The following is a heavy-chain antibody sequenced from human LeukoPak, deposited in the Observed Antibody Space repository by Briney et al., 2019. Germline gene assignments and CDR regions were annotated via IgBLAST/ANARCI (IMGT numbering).Heavy chain of an antibody. J-gene: IGHJ4*02. CDR1: GFTFDDYS. V-gene: IGHV3-43*01. Sequence: GGSLRLSCAASGFTFDDYSMHWVRQAPGKGLEWVSLIGWNGGNTYYADSVKGRFTVSWDKSKNSLYLQMNSLRSEDTALYHCAKEARGSSWTGFDYWGQGALVTVAS. CDR2: IGWNGGNT. CDR3: AKEARGSSWTGFDY. D-gene: IGHD6-13*01.